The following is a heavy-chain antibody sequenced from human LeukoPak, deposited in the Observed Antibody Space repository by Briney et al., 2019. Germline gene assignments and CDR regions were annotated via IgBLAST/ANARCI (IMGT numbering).Heavy chain of an antibody. Sequence: PSETLSLTCTVSGGSISSSSYYWGWIRQPPGKGLEWIGSIYYSGSTYYNPSLKSRVTISVDTSKNQFSLKLSSVTAADTAVYYCARHLYIVVVPAARKGFDYWGQGTLVTVSS. D-gene: IGHD2-2*01. CDR3: ARHLYIVVVPAARKGFDY. CDR2: IYYSGST. V-gene: IGHV4-39*01. CDR1: GGSISSSSYY. J-gene: IGHJ4*02.